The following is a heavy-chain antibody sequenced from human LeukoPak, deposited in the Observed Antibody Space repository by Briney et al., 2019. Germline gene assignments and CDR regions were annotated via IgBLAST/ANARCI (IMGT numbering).Heavy chain of an antibody. CDR2: ISWNSGSI. Sequence: GRSLRLSCAASGFTFDDYVMHWVRQSPGKGLEWVSGISWNSGSIAYADSVKGRFTISRDNAKNSLYLQMNSLRGEDTAFYFCAKGSGSYSSSFLDYWGQGTLVTVSS. V-gene: IGHV3-9*01. J-gene: IGHJ4*02. D-gene: IGHD1-26*01. CDR1: GFTFDDYV. CDR3: AKGSGSYSSSFLDY.